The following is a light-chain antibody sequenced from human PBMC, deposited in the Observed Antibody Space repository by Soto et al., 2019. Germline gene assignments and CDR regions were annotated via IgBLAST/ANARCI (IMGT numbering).Light chain of an antibody. CDR2: DIS. Sequence: ETVMTQSPATLSVSPGERATLSCRASQSVSSNLAWYQQKPGQPPRLLIYDISTRATGIPTRFSGSGSGTEFTLTISSLQSEDLAVYYCQQYNSWPLTFGGGTKVDIK. V-gene: IGKV3D-15*01. CDR1: QSVSSN. CDR3: QQYNSWPLT. J-gene: IGKJ4*01.